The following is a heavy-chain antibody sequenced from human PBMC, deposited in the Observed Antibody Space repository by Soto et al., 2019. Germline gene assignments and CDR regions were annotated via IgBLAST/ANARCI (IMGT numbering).Heavy chain of an antibody. D-gene: IGHD6-19*01. V-gene: IGHV3-33*06. J-gene: IGHJ5*02. Sequence: GGSLRLACAASGFIFSSYGMHWVRQAPGKGLEWVAGIWYDGSNTFYSDAVKGRFSISRDNSKNTVDLQMNSLRAEDTAVYYCPKSIAVAPGWLDPWGPGIQVTVSS. CDR1: GFIFSSYG. CDR2: IWYDGSNT. CDR3: PKSIAVAPGWLDP.